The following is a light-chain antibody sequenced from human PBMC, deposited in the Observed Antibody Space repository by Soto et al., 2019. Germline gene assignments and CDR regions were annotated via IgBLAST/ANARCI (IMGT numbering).Light chain of an antibody. CDR2: RND. J-gene: IGLJ2*01. CDR3: AAWDDSLTVV. V-gene: IGLV1-47*01. CDR1: SSNIGGNY. Sequence: QSVLTQPPSASGTPGQGVTISCSGSSSNIGGNYVYWYQQLPGTAPKLLIYRNDQRPSGVPDRFSGSKSGTSASLAISGLLSEDEADYHCAAWDDSLTVVFGGGTKLTVL.